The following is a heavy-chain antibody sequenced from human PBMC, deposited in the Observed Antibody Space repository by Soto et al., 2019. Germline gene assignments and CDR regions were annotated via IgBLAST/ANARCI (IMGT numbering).Heavy chain of an antibody. J-gene: IGHJ5*02. CDR2: IYYSGST. V-gene: IGHV4-30-4*01. CDR1: GGSISSGDYY. Sequence: SETLSLTCTVSGGSISSGDYYWSWIRQPPGKGLEWIGYIYYSGSTYYNPSLKSRVTISVDTSKNQFSLKLSSVTAADTAVYYCAREPITSSFWFDPWGQGTQVTVSS. CDR3: AREPITSSFWFDP.